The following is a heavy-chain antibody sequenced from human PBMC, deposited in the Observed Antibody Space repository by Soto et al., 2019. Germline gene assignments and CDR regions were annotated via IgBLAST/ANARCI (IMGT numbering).Heavy chain of an antibody. CDR2: ISAYNGNA. Sequence: ASVKVSCKASGYKFTTYGVSWVRQAPGQGLEWMGWISAYNGNAKYAEKIQGRVTVTTDTSTSTVYMELRSLRSDDTAVYYCARDRYYYGSGNYYISWFDPWGQGTLVTVSS. J-gene: IGHJ5*02. D-gene: IGHD3-10*01. CDR3: ARDRYYYGSGNYYISWFDP. CDR1: GYKFTTYG. V-gene: IGHV1-18*04.